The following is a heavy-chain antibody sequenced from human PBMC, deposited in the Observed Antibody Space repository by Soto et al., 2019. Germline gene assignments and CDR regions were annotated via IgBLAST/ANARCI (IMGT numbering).Heavy chain of an antibody. J-gene: IGHJ4*02. CDR2: IYYSGST. CDR1: GGSISSSSYY. Sequence: SETLSLTCTVSGGSISSSSYYWGWIRQPPGKGLEWIGSIYYSGSTYYNPSLKSRVTISVDTPKNQFSLTVSSGAAADTAVYYCAIMGSSSWDYWGQGTLVTVSS. V-gene: IGHV4-39*01. CDR3: AIMGSSSWDY. D-gene: IGHD6-13*01.